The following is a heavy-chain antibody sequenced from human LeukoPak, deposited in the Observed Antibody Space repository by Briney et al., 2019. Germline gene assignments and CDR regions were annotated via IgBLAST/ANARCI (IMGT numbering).Heavy chain of an antibody. CDR1: GGSISSGGYY. V-gene: IGHV4-31*03. CDR3: AVKAGYSGYY. D-gene: IGHD5-12*01. J-gene: IGHJ4*02. CDR2: IYYSGST. Sequence: SETLSLTCTVSGGSISSGGYYWSWIRQHPGKGLEWIGYIYYSGSTYYNPSLKSRVTISVDTSKNQFSLKPSSVTAADTAVYYCAVKAGYSGYYWGQGTLVTVSS.